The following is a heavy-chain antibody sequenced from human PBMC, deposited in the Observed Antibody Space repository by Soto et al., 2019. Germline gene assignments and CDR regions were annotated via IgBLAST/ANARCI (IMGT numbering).Heavy chain of an antibody. CDR3: AVTTRQDAFDI. J-gene: IGHJ3*02. CDR1: GFTFSSYW. V-gene: IGHV3-74*01. CDR2: INSDGSSI. Sequence: GGSLRLSCAASGFTFSSYWMHWVRQAPGKGLVWVSRINSDGSSISYADSVKGRFTISRDNAKNTLYLQMNSLRAEDTAVYYCAVTTRQDAFDIWGQGTMVTVSS.